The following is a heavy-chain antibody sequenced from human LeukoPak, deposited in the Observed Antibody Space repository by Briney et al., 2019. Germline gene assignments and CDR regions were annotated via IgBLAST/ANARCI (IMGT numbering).Heavy chain of an antibody. CDR2: IIPILGIA. CDR1: GGTFSSYA. J-gene: IGHJ6*02. V-gene: IGHV1-69*04. D-gene: IGHD3-22*01. CDR3: ARGDYYDSSGYPYYYYYGMDV. Sequence: GASVKVSCKASGGTFSSYAISWVRQAPGQGLEWMGRIIPILGIANYAQKFQGRVTITADKSTSTAYMELSSLRSEDTAVYYCARGDYYDSSGYPYYYYYGMDVWGQGTTVTVSS.